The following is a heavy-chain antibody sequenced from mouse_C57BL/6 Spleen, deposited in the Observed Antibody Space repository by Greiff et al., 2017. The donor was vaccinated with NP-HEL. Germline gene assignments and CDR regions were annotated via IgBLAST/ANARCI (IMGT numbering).Heavy chain of an antibody. Sequence: EVKLMESGGDLVKPGGSLKLSCAASGFTFSSYGMSWVRQTPDKRLEWVATISSGGSYTYYPDSVKGRFTISRDNAKNTLYLQMSSLKSEDTAMYYCARQTVVASFDYWGQGTTLTVSS. CDR3: ARQTVVASFDY. CDR2: ISSGGSYT. J-gene: IGHJ2*01. D-gene: IGHD1-1*01. CDR1: GFTFSSYG. V-gene: IGHV5-6*01.